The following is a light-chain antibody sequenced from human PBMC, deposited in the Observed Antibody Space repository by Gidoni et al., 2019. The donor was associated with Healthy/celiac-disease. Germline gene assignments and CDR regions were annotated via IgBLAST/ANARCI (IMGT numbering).Light chain of an antibody. CDR3: QSADSSGTYVV. J-gene: IGLJ2*01. CDR1: ALPKQY. CDR2: KDS. Sequence: SSELTQPPSVSVSPGQTARITCSGEALPKQYAYWYQQKPGQAPVLVIYKDSERPSGIPERFSGSSSGTTVTLTISGVQAEDEADYYCQSADSSGTYVVFGGGTKLTVL. V-gene: IGLV3-25*03.